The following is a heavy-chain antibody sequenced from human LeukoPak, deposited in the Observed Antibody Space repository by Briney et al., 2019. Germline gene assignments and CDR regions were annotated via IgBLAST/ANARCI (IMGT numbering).Heavy chain of an antibody. V-gene: IGHV3-21*01. Sequence: KPGGSLRLSCAASGFTFSSYSMNWVRQAPGKGLEWVSSISSSSSYIYYADSVKGRFTISRDNAKNSLYLQMNSLRAEDTAVYYCARDRKGFVVVPAARGNWFDPRGRGTLVTVSS. J-gene: IGHJ5*02. D-gene: IGHD2-2*01. CDR3: ARDRKGFVVVPAARGNWFDP. CDR1: GFTFSSYS. CDR2: ISSSSSYI.